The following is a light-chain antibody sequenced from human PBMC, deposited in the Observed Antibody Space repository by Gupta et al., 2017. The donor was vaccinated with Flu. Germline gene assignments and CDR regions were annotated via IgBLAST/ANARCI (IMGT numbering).Light chain of an antibody. CDR3: QQYNNWPPLT. Sequence: ERATLSCRASQTVSSNLAWYQQKPGQAPRLLIFGASIRATGIPDRFNASGSGTEFTLSISSLQSEDFAVYYCQQYNNWPPLTFGGGTKVEIK. CDR1: QTVSSN. V-gene: IGKV3-15*01. J-gene: IGKJ4*01. CDR2: GAS.